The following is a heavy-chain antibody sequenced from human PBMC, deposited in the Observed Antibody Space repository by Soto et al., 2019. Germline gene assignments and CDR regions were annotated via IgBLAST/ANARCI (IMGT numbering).Heavy chain of an antibody. CDR2: MNPNSGNT. Sequence: ASVKVSCKASGYTFTSYDINWVRQATGQGLEWMGWMNPNSGNTGYAQKFQGRVTMTRNTSISTAYMELSSLGSEDTAVYYWARGLSTTVTGWDYYYYYYMDVWGKGTTVTVSS. CDR3: ARGLSTTVTGWDYYYYYYMDV. J-gene: IGHJ6*03. CDR1: GYTFTSYD. D-gene: IGHD4-17*01. V-gene: IGHV1-8*01.